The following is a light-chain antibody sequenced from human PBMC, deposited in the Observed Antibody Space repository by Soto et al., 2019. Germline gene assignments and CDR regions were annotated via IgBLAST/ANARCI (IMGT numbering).Light chain of an antibody. CDR1: QSVSNNY. CDR3: QQYNDWPLT. CDR2: DAS. Sequence: EIGLTQSPSTLSLSPGERATLSGKASQSVSNNYLAWYQQKPGQAPRLLIYDASSRATGIPARFSGSGSGTDFTLTISSLEPEDFAVYYCQQYNDWPLTFGGGTKVDIK. V-gene: IGKV3-20*01. J-gene: IGKJ4*01.